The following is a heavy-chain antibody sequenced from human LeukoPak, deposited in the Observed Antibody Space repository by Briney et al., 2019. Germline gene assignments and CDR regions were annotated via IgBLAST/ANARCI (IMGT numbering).Heavy chain of an antibody. V-gene: IGHV3-11*04. J-gene: IGHJ3*02. CDR3: ARVGKEGATGALDI. D-gene: IGHD1-1*01. CDR2: ISDGGTTI. CDR1: GVTISHYY. Sequence: PGGSLRLSCEASGVTISHYYMSWIRQAPGKGLQWLAYISDGGTTIFYADSGEGRFTISRDNAKNSVYLQLNSLTTEDTAVYYCARVGKEGATGALDIWGQGTPVAVSS.